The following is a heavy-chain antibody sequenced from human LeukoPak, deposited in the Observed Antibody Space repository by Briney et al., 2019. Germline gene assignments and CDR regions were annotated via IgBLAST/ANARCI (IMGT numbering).Heavy chain of an antibody. CDR3: ARSLGATGDY. V-gene: IGHV1-18*01. Sequence: ASVKGSCKASGYTFFSYGISWVRQAPGQGHEWMGWITAYNGNTIYAQKLQGRVTMTTDTSTSTAYMDLRSLRSDDTAVYYCARSLGATGDYWGQGTLVTVSS. D-gene: IGHD1-26*01. J-gene: IGHJ4*02. CDR2: ITAYNGNT. CDR1: GYTFFSYG.